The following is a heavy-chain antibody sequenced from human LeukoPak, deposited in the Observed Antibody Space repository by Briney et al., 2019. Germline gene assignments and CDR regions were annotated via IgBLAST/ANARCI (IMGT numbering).Heavy chain of an antibody. CDR2: IYYSGST. CDR3: ARGYCSGGTCYYDAFDI. CDR1: GGSISSYY. V-gene: IGHV4-59*01. J-gene: IGHJ3*02. D-gene: IGHD2-15*01. Sequence: SETLPLTCTVSGGSISSYYWSWIRQPPGKGLEWIGYIYYSGSTNYNPSLKSRVTMSVDTSKNQFSLKLSSVTAADTAVYYCARGYCSGGTCYYDAFDIWGQGTMVTVSS.